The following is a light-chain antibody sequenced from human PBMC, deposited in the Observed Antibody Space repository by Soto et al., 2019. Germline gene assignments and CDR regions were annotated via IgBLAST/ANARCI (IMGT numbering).Light chain of an antibody. J-gene: IGKJ5*01. Sequence: EIVLTQSPGTLSLSPGERATLSCRASQSVSSSYLAWSQQKPGQAPRLLIYGASSRATGIPDRFSGSGSGTDFTLTISRLEPEDFAVYYCQQYDSSPITFGQGIRLEMK. CDR1: QSVSSSY. CDR2: GAS. CDR3: QQYDSSPIT. V-gene: IGKV3-20*01.